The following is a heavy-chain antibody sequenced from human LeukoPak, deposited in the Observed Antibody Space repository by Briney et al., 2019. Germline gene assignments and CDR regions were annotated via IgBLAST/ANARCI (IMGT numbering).Heavy chain of an antibody. CDR2: VYYSGSA. CDR1: GGSISSYY. CDR3: AGGTYYYFDY. Sequence: PSETLSLTCTVSGGSISSYYWSWIRQPPGKGLEWIGYVYYSGSAHYNPSLKSRVTISVDTSENQFSLKVNSVTAADTAIYYCAGGTYYYFDYWGQGTLVTVSS. V-gene: IGHV4-59*01. D-gene: IGHD1-26*01. J-gene: IGHJ4*02.